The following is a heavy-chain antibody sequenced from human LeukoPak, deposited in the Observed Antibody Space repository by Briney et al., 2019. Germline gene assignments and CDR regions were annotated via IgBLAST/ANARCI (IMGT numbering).Heavy chain of an antibody. J-gene: IGHJ4*02. V-gene: IGHV1-2*02. D-gene: IGHD6-6*01. CDR3: VGTGSSSSPLGY. Sequence: ASVKVSCKASGGTFSSYAISWVRQAPGQGLEWMGWINPNSGGTNYAQKFQGRVTMTRDTSISTAYMELSRLRSDDTAVYYCVGTGSSSSPLGYWGQGTLVTVSS. CDR2: INPNSGGT. CDR1: GGTFSSYA.